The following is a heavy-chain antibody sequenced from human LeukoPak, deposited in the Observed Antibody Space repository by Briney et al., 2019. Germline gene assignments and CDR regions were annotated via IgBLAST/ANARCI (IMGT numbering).Heavy chain of an antibody. V-gene: IGHV1-69*13. D-gene: IGHD3-10*01. J-gene: IGHJ6*03. CDR3: ARVPYGSGSPYYYYMDV. CDR2: IIPIFGTA. Sequence: SVKFSSKASGGTFSSYAISWVRQAPGQGLEWMGGIIPIFGTANYAQKFQGRVTITADESTSTAYMELSSLRSEDTAVYYCARVPYGSGSPYYYYMDVWGKGTTVTISS. CDR1: GGTFSSYA.